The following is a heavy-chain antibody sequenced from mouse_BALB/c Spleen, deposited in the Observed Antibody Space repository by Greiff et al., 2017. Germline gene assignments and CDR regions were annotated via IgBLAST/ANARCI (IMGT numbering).Heavy chain of an antibody. CDR3: AREDPY. Sequence: EVKLMESGGGLVKPGGSLKLSCAASGFTFSSYAMSWVRQTPEKRLEWVATISSGGSYTYYPDSVKGRFTISRDNAKNTLYLQMSSLRSEDTAMYYCAREDPYWGQGTLVTVSA. CDR1: GFTFSSYA. V-gene: IGHV5-9-3*01. J-gene: IGHJ3*01. CDR2: ISSGGSYT.